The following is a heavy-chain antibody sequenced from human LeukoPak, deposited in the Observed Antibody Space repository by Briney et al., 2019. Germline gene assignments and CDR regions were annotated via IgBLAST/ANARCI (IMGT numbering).Heavy chain of an antibody. Sequence: SSETLSLTCTVSGGSISSSSYYWGWIRQPPGKGLEWIGEINHSGSTNYNPSLKSRVTISVDTSKNQFSLKLSSVTVADTAVYYCARETYPYFDYWGQGTLVTASS. CDR2: INHSGST. CDR1: GGSISSSSYY. D-gene: IGHD2-2*01. J-gene: IGHJ4*02. CDR3: ARETYPYFDY. V-gene: IGHV4-39*07.